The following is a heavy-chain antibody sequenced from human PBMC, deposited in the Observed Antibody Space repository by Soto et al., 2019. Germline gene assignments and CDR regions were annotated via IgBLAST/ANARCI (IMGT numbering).Heavy chain of an antibody. V-gene: IGHV3-30-3*01. J-gene: IGHJ5*02. CDR1: GFTFSSYA. Sequence: QVQLVESGGGVVQPGRSLRLSCAASGFTFSSYAMHWVRQAPGKGLEWVAVISYDGSNKYYADSVKGRFTISRDNSKNTLYLQMNSLRAEDTAVYYCVRDLAAAAGINWFDPWGQGTLVTVSS. D-gene: IGHD6-13*01. CDR2: ISYDGSNK. CDR3: VRDLAAAAGINWFDP.